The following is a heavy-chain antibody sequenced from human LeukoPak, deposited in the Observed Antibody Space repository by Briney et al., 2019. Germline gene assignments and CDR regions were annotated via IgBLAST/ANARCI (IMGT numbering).Heavy chain of an antibody. Sequence: RGSLRLSCAASGFPFSSYAMSWVRQAPGKGLDWVSSLSGSGSGTYYADSVKGRFTISRDNSKNTLYLQMSSLRAEDTAVYYCAKPSRGWYPFDYWGQGTLVTVSS. CDR2: LSGSGSGT. CDR3: AKPSRGWYPFDY. V-gene: IGHV3-23*01. J-gene: IGHJ4*02. D-gene: IGHD6-19*01. CDR1: GFPFSSYA.